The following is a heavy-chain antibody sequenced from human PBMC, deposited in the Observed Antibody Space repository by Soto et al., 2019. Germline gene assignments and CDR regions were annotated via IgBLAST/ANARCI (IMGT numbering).Heavy chain of an antibody. CDR1: GYDFINYW. J-gene: IGHJ3*02. D-gene: IGHD1-1*01. Sequence: GESLKISCKASGYDFINYWNAWGRQTPGRGLEWMGMIYPGELDIRYTPSFRGRVTNSPDKSITTAFVQWGSLKASDSAIYYCARFRAPRRQLISMSFHIWGRGTLVTVSS. CDR2: IYPGELDI. V-gene: IGHV5-51*01. CDR3: ARFRAPRRQLISMSFHI.